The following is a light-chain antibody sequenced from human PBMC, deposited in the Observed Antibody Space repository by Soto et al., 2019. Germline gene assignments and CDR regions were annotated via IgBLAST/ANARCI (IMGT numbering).Light chain of an antibody. CDR3: QQYDNLPIT. Sequence: DIQMTQSPSSLSASVGDRVTITCQASQDIRNYLNWYQQKPGKAPKLLIYDASNLETGVPSRFSGSGSGTDFIFTISRLQPEDIATYYCQQYDNLPITFGQGTRLEI. J-gene: IGKJ5*01. CDR1: QDIRNY. V-gene: IGKV1-33*01. CDR2: DAS.